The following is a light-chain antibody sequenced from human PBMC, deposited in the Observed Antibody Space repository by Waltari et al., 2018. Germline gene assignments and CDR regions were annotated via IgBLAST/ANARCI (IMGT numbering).Light chain of an antibody. Sequence: QSVLTQPPSASGTPGQRVAISCSGSISNLGSNYLSWYQQLPGTAPKPLICRNNQRPSGVPDRFSASKYGTSASLAIDGLRSEDEAVYYCASWDESHYVFGSGTKVTVL. V-gene: IGLV1-47*01. CDR3: ASWDESHYV. CDR2: RNN. CDR1: ISNLGSNY. J-gene: IGLJ1*01.